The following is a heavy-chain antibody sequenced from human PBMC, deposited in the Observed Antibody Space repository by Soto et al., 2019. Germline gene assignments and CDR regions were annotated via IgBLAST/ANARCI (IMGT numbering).Heavy chain of an antibody. CDR3: ASGDAWEALLAH. CDR1: GASINSGGYY. J-gene: IGHJ4*02. Sequence: QVQLQESGPGLVKPSETLSLTCTVSGASINSGGYYWSWIRQLPGKGLEWIGYIYFSGSTYYNPSLESGVTISLDTSQNQFSLKLSSVTAADTAMYFCASGDAWEALLAHCGQGILVTVSS. CDR2: IYFSGST. D-gene: IGHD4-17*01. V-gene: IGHV4-31*03.